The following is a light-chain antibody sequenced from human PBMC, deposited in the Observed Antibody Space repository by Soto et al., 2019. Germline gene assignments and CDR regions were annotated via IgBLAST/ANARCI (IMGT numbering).Light chain of an antibody. CDR1: QSVSTSY. Sequence: EIVLTQSPGTLSLSPGERATLSCRARQSVSTSYLAWYQQKPGQAPRLLIYGASSRATGIPDRFSGSGSGADFTLTISRLEPEDFAVYYCQQYGSVPLTFGGGTKVEIQ. V-gene: IGKV3-20*01. J-gene: IGKJ4*01. CDR3: QQYGSVPLT. CDR2: GAS.